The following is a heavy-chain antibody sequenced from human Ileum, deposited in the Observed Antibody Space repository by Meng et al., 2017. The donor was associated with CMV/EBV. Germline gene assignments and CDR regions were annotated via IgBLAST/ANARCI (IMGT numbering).Heavy chain of an antibody. D-gene: IGHD3-10*01. CDR1: GFTFSSYS. Sequence: GESLKISCAASGFTFSSYSMNWVRQTPGKGLEWVSSIHSSGSIYQPDSVRGRFTISRDNARNSLYLQRDSLRVEDTGVYYCARDRLEGSYSGPGFWGQGTLVTVSS. CDR3: ARDRLEGSYSGPGF. CDR2: IHSSGSI. V-gene: IGHV3-21*01. J-gene: IGHJ4*02.